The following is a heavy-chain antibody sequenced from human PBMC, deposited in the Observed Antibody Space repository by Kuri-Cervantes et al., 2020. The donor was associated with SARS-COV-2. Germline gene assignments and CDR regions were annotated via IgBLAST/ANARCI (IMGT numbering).Heavy chain of an antibody. CDR2: IYSSGST. Sequence: GESLKISCAAAGFTVNSNYMSWVRQAPGKGLEWVSVIYSSGSTNYADSVKGRFTISRDNFKNTLYLQMSSQRAEDTAVYYCARGRGPGDFWSGLNWCDPWGQGTLVTVSS. D-gene: IGHD3-3*01. J-gene: IGHJ5*02. V-gene: IGHV3-53*01. CDR3: ARGRGPGDFWSGLNWCDP. CDR1: GFTVNSNY.